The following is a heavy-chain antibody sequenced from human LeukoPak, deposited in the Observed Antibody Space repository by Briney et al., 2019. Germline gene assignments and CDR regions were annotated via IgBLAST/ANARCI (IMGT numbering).Heavy chain of an antibody. CDR3: ATDQDYGGNLRAFDI. D-gene: IGHD4-23*01. Sequence: ASVKVSCKVSGYTLTKLSMHWVRQAPGKGLEWMGGSDPEDGETIYAQKFQGRVTMTEDTSTDTAYMELSSLRSEDTAVYYCATDQDYGGNLRAFDIWGQGTMVTVSS. J-gene: IGHJ3*02. CDR1: GYTLTKLS. V-gene: IGHV1-24*01. CDR2: SDPEDGET.